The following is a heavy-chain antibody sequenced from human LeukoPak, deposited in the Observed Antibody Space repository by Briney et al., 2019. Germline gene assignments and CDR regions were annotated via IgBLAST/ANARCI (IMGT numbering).Heavy chain of an antibody. J-gene: IGHJ4*02. CDR3: AKGGIAVAGTVLYFDY. D-gene: IGHD6-19*01. CDR1: GFTFANYA. CDR2: ISWYSGSI. V-gene: IGHV3-9*01. Sequence: GGSLRLSCAASGFTFANYAMHWVRQAPGKGLEWVSCISWYSGSIGYADSVKGRFTISTDNAKNSLYLQMNSLRAEDTALYYWAKGGIAVAGTVLYFDYWGQGTLVTVSS.